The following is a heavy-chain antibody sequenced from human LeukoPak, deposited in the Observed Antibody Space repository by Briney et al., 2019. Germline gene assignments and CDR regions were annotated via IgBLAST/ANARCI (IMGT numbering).Heavy chain of an antibody. CDR1: RFTFSYHA. J-gene: IGHJ5*02. CDR3: AKDIEFSMSTPGS. V-gene: IGHV3-23*01. CDR2: ISGNHQP. Sequence: PGGSLRLSCAASRFTFSYHAMIWVRHAPGEGVEWVSGISGNHQPEYADSVKGRFSISRDNSRDTLYLQMNTLRAADTAVYFCAKDIEFSMSTPGSWGQGTLVIVSS. D-gene: IGHD3-16*02.